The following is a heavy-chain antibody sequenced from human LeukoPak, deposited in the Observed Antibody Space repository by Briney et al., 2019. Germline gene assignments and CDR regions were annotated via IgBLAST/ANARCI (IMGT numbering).Heavy chain of an antibody. D-gene: IGHD3-10*01. V-gene: IGHV3-30*18. J-gene: IGHJ4*02. CDR3: AKDALRLLMVRGVPPTFDY. Sequence: PGRSLRLSCAASGFTFSSYGMHWVRQAPGKGLEWVAVISYDGSNKYYADSVKGRFTISRDNSKNTLYLQMNSLRAEDTAVYYCAKDALRLLMVRGVPPTFDYWGQGTLVTVSS. CDR1: GFTFSSYG. CDR2: ISYDGSNK.